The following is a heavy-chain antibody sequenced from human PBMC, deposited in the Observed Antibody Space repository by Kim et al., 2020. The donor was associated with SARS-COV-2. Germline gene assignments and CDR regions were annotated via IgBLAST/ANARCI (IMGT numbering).Heavy chain of an antibody. J-gene: IGHJ4*02. D-gene: IGHD3-16*01. CDR3: ARDGAHRELDY. V-gene: IGHV3-33*01. CDR1: GFPFIYSG. Sequence: GGSLRLSCQASGFPFIYSGMHWVRQAPGKGLEWVALMRYDGITQYYADSVKARFIVSRDNSRGALYLQMNSLRPDDTAVYYCARDGAHRELDYWGQGTLV. CDR2: MRYDGITQ.